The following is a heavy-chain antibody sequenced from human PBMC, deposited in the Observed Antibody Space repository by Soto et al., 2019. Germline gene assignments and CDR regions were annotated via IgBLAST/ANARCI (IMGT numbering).Heavy chain of an antibody. V-gene: IGHV3-23*01. CDR1: GFTFSNDD. D-gene: IGHD5-12*01. Sequence: EVQLLESGGDLVQPGGSLRLSCVASGFTFSNDDLSWVRQASGKGLEWVSAITAGGFNTYYADSVRGRFTISRDNSKNTLYLRMNSLRAEDTAVYYCAKNIGGFSGFANFDYWGQGTLVIVSS. CDR3: AKNIGGFSGFANFDY. CDR2: ITAGGFNT. J-gene: IGHJ4*02.